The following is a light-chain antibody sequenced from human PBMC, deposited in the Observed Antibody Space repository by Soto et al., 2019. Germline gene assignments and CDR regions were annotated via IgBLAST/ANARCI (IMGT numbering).Light chain of an antibody. V-gene: IGKV3-15*01. CDR1: QSVSNH. CDR2: GAS. Sequence: EVVMTQSPATLSVSPGEGATLSCRASQSVSNHLAWYQQRPGQAPRILIYGASTRATGIPARFSGSWSGTEFTLIISSAQYEDSALYCCQHYVSWPRTFGQGTKVEIK. J-gene: IGKJ1*01. CDR3: QHYVSWPRT.